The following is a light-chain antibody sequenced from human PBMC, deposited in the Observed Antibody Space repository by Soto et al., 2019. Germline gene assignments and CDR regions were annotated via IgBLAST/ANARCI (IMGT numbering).Light chain of an antibody. J-gene: IGKJ4*01. CDR1: QSISSY. CDR3: QQYDNLPLT. CDR2: KAS. Sequence: DIQMTQSPSSLSASVGDRVTITXRASQSISSYLNWYQQKPGKAPKLXIYKASTLKSGVPSRFSGSGSGTDFTFTISSLQPEDIATYYCQQYDNLPLTFGGGTKVDIK. V-gene: IGKV1-33*01.